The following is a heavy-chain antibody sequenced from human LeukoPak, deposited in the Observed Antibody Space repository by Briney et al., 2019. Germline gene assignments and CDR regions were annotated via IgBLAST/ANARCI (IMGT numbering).Heavy chain of an antibody. CDR1: GGTFSIYA. Sequence: SVKVSCKASGGTFSIYAISWVRQAPGQGLEWMGGIIPIFGTANYAQKFQGRVTITADESTSTAYMELSSLRSEDTAVYYCARTTMVRGTYYMDVWGKGTTVTISS. CDR2: IIPIFGTA. V-gene: IGHV1-69*13. J-gene: IGHJ6*03. D-gene: IGHD3-10*01. CDR3: ARTTMVRGTYYMDV.